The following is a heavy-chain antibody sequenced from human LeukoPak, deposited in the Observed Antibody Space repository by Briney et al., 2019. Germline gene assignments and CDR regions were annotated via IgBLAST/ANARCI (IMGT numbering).Heavy chain of an antibody. V-gene: IGHV6-1*01. CDR2: TYYRSKWYN. J-gene: IGHJ6*03. D-gene: IGHD6-13*01. CDR3: TSPAGHLYYYYYMVV. Sequence: SQTLSLTCAISGDSVSSNGAAWNWFRQSPSRGLEWLGRTYYRSKWYNDYAVSVKSRITINPDTSKNQFSLQLNSVTPEDTAVYYCTSPAGHLYYYYYMVVWGTGTTVTVSS. CDR1: GDSVSSNGAA.